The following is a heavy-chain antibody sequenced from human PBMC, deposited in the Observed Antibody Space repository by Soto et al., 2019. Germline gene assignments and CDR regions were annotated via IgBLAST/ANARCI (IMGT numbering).Heavy chain of an antibody. CDR2: IRSTANNYAT. CDR3: TRHSIDC. J-gene: IGHJ4*02. CDR1: GFTFSDSA. Sequence: EVQLVESGGGLVQPGGSLKLSCAASGFTFSDSAMHWVRQASGKGLEWVGRIRSTANNYATAYAAPVKGRFTISRDDSKNTAYLQMNSLKTEDTAVYYCTRHSIDCWGQGTLVTVSS. V-gene: IGHV3-73*01.